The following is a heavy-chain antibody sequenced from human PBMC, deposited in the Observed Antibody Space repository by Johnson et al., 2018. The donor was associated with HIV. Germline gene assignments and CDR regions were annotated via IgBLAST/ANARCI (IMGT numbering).Heavy chain of an antibody. CDR1: GFTFSSYW. CDR2: IKSKTDGGTT. V-gene: IGHV3-15*01. D-gene: IGHD3-22*01. CDR3: TTVVMIVVVDDALDS. Sequence: VQLVESGGGLVQPGGSLRLSCAASGFTFSSYWMSCVRQAPGKGLEWVGRIKSKTDGGTTDYAAPVKGRFTISRDDSKNTLYLQMNSLKTEDTAVYYCTTVVMIVVVDDALDSWGQGTMVTVSS. J-gene: IGHJ3*02.